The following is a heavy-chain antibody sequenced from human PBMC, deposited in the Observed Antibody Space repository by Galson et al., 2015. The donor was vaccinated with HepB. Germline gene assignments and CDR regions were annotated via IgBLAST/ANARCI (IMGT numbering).Heavy chain of an antibody. CDR2: IKQDGSEK. CDR1: GLTFSSYW. D-gene: IGHD3-10*01. J-gene: IGHJ4*02. Sequence: SLRLSCAASGLTFSSYWMSWVRQAPGKGLEWVANIKQDGSEKYYVDSVKGRFTISRDNTKNSLYLQMNSLRAEDTAVYYCARGLTYFDYWGQGALVTVSS. V-gene: IGHV3-7*03. CDR3: ARGLTYFDY.